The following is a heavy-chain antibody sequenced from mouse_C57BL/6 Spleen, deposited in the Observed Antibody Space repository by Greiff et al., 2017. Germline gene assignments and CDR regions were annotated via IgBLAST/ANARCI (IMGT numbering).Heavy chain of an antibody. CDR2: ISGGGGNT. V-gene: IGHV5-9*01. CDR3: ARHSKEYAMDY. D-gene: IGHD2-5*01. CDR1: GFTFSSYT. J-gene: IGHJ4*01. Sequence: EVQGVESGGGLVKPGGSLKLSCAASGFTFSSYTMSWVRQTPEKRLEWVATISGGGGNTYYPDSVKGRFTISRDNAKNTLYLQMSSLRSEDTALYYCARHSKEYAMDYWGQGTSVTVSS.